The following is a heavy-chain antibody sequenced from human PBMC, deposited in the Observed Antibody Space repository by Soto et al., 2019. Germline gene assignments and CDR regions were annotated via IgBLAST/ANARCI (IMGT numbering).Heavy chain of an antibody. V-gene: IGHV4-34*01. CDR2: INHSGST. J-gene: IGHJ4*02. CDR1: GGSFSGYY. Sequence: SETLSLTCAVYGGSFSGYYWSWIRQPPGKGLEWIGEINHSGSTTYNPSLKSRVTISVDTSKNQYSLKLSSVTAADTAVYYCARGHTAMVIDYFDYWGQGTLVTVSS. CDR3: ARGHTAMVIDYFDY. D-gene: IGHD5-18*01.